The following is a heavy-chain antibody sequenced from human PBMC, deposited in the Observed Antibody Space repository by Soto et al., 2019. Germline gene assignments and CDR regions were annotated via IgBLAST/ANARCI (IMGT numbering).Heavy chain of an antibody. CDR1: ADTFTSYY. D-gene: IGHD3-10*01. CDR2: INPNGGST. V-gene: IGHV1-46*01. J-gene: IGHJ4*02. Sequence: ASVKVSCKAPADTFTSYYIHWVRQAPGHGLEWMGIINPNGGSTRFAQTFQGRITMTRDTSTSTVYMELRSLRSEDTAIYFCVRGSKDSYPGSRIFDFWGRGTLVTVSS. CDR3: VRGSKDSYPGSRIFDF.